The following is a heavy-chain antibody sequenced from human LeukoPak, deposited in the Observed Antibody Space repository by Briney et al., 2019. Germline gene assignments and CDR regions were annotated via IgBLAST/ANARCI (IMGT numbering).Heavy chain of an antibody. CDR3: AREMYGSGLYYFDY. D-gene: IGHD3-10*01. Sequence: GGSHRLSCASSGFSFRAYGMVWVRQAPGKGLDWVSHIVGGGSDRTYYADSEKCRLTVSRENAKNSLYLHMHSLRAEDTAVYYCAREMYGSGLYYFDYWGQGTLVTVSS. V-gene: IGHV3-48*03. J-gene: IGHJ4*02. CDR2: IVGGGSDRT. CDR1: GFSFRAYG.